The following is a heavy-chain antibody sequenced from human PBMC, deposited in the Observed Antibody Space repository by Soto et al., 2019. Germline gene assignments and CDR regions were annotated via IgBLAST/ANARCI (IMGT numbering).Heavy chain of an antibody. Sequence: QVQLVQSGAEVKKPGASVKVSCKASGYTFTSYGISWVRQAPGQGLEWMGWISAYNGNTNYAQKLQGRVTMTTDTSTSTAYMELRSLRSDDTAVYYCARDRAPYGSGSDYREGDYWGQGTLVTVSS. CDR2: ISAYNGNT. D-gene: IGHD3-10*01. CDR3: ARDRAPYGSGSDYREGDY. CDR1: GYTFTSYG. V-gene: IGHV1-18*01. J-gene: IGHJ4*02.